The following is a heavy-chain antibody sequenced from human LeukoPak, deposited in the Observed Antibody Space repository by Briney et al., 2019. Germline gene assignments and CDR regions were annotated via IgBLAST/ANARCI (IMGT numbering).Heavy chain of an antibody. CDR1: GGSISSSSYY. CDR3: ARGHSSGWIDY. Sequence: PSETLSLTCTVSGGSISSSSYYWGWIRQPPGKGLEWIGEIYHSGSTNYNPSLKSRVTISVDKSKNQFSLKLSSVTAADTAVYYCARGHSSGWIDYWGQGTLVTVSS. J-gene: IGHJ4*02. CDR2: IYHSGST. D-gene: IGHD6-19*01. V-gene: IGHV4-39*07.